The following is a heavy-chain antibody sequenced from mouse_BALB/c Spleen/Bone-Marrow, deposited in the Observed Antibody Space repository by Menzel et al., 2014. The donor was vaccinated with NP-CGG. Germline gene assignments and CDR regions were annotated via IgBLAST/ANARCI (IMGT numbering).Heavy chain of an antibody. CDR2: ISPYSGNT. D-gene: IGHD1-1*01. J-gene: IGHJ2*01. CDR1: GYTFTAYA. V-gene: IGHV1-67*01. Sequence: QVQLQQSGPELVIPWVSVKLSCKGSGYTFTAYAMHWVKPSHAKSLEWIGLISPYSGNTHYNQNFKGKATMTVDKSSSTAYMELTRLTSEDSAIYYCARNFYGSSYFDYWGQGTTLPVSS. CDR3: ARNFYGSSYFDY.